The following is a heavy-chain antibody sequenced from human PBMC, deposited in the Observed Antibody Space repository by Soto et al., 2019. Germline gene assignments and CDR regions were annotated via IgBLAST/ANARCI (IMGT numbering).Heavy chain of an antibody. CDR3: VRDLLEGYGHARQPDY. D-gene: IGHD2-15*01. CDR1: GFTFIAYS. CDR2: VTSSNTYI. Sequence: GSLRLSCLASGFTFIAYSISSVRQAPGQGLEWVASVTSSNTYIYYTRSVEGRFTISRDDAKKSLHLQMNTLRDKDTAVYYCVRDLLEGYGHARQPDYWGQGTLVTVSS. J-gene: IGHJ4*02. V-gene: IGHV3-21*01.